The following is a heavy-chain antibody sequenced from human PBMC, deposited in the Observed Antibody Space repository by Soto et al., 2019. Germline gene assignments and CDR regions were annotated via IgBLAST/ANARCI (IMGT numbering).Heavy chain of an antibody. J-gene: IGHJ3*01. CDR3: VKTSEYYAGSWNPLGAYDV. D-gene: IGHD3-16*01. CDR2: LSGTSGDT. CDR1: GFTFRTYA. V-gene: IGHV3-23*01. Sequence: EVQLLESGGGFVQPGGSLRLSCIASGFTFRTYAMSWVRQSPGKGLEWVSGLSGTSGDTYQADSVKGRFIISRDNSKNTLFLQMNRLRADDTAVYYCVKTSEYYAGSWNPLGAYDVWGQGTTVSVSA.